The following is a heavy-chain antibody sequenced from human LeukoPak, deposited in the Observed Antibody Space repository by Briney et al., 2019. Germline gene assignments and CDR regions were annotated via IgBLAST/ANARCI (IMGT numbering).Heavy chain of an antibody. D-gene: IGHD3-22*01. V-gene: IGHV3-73*01. CDR1: GFTFSGSA. Sequence: GGSLKLSCAASGFTFSGSAMHWVRQASGKGLEWVGRIRSKANSYATAYAASVKGRFTISRDDSKNTAYLQMNSLKTEDTAVYYCNARRNTDSSRSNWFDPWGQGTLVTVSS. CDR3: NARRNTDSSRSNWFDP. J-gene: IGHJ5*02. CDR2: IRSKANSYAT.